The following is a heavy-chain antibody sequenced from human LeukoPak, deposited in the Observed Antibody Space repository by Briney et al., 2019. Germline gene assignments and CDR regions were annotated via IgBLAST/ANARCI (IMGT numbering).Heavy chain of an antibody. CDR3: ASTPTYYDYVWGSYRWGGFDY. CDR2: INPNSGGT. D-gene: IGHD3-16*02. Sequence: ASVKVSCKASGYTFTGYYMHWVRQAPGQGLEWMGWINPNSGGTNYAQKFQGKVTMTRDTSISTAYMELSRLRSDDTAVYYCASTPTYYDYVWGSYRWGGFDYWGQGTLVTVSS. CDR1: GYTFTGYY. J-gene: IGHJ4*02. V-gene: IGHV1-2*02.